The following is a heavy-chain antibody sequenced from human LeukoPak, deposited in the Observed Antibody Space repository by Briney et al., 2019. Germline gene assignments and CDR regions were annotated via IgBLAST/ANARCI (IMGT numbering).Heavy chain of an antibody. J-gene: IGHJ4*02. V-gene: IGHV4-59*08. CDR1: GGSISSYY. D-gene: IGHD6-19*01. CDR3: ARHAGYSSGWYNSYFDY. CDR2: IYYSGST. Sequence: PSETLSLTCTVSGGSISSYYWSWIRQPPGKGLEWIGYIYYSGSTNYNPSLKSRVTISVDTSKNQFSLKLSSVTAADTAVYYCARHAGYSSGWYNSYFDYWGQGTLVTVSS.